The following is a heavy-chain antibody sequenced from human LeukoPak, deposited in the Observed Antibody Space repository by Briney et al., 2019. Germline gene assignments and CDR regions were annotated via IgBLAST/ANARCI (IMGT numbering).Heavy chain of an antibody. D-gene: IGHD3-22*01. V-gene: IGHV2-5*02. J-gene: IGHJ3*02. CDR2: FYWDDDK. Sequence: SGPTLVNPTQTLTLTCTFSGFSLRASGEGVGWIRQPPGKALEWLALFYWDDDKRYSPSLKRRLTITKDTSKNQVVLTMTNMDPVDTATYYCAHYYDSSGHYYEDEAFDIWGQGTMVTVSS. CDR1: GFSLRASGEG. CDR3: AHYYDSSGHYYEDEAFDI.